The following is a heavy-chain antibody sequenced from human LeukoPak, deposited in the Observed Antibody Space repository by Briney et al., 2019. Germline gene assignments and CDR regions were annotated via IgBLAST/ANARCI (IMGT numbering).Heavy chain of an antibody. D-gene: IGHD5-24*01. CDR2: MSGSGSST. CDR3: AKDRRPGDGYKSTYFDY. Sequence: GGSLRLSCAASGFTFSNYAMSWVRQAPGKGLEWVSAMSGSGSSTWYADSVKGRLTISRDNSKNTLFLQMNSLRAEDTAVYYCAKDRRPGDGYKSTYFDYWGQGTLVTVSS. V-gene: IGHV3-23*01. CDR1: GFTFSNYA. J-gene: IGHJ4*02.